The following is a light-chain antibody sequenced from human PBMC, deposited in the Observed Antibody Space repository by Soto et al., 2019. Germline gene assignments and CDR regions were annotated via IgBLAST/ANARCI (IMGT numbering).Light chain of an antibody. CDR1: SSDAGGYNY. CDR2: DVS. Sequence: QSALTLPASVSGSPGQSITISCTGTSSDAGGYNYVSWYQQHPGKAPKLMIYDVSNRPSGVSNRFSGSKSGNTASLTISGLQAEDEADSYCSSYTSGSTYVFGTGTKVTVL. V-gene: IGLV2-14*01. J-gene: IGLJ1*01. CDR3: SSYTSGSTYV.